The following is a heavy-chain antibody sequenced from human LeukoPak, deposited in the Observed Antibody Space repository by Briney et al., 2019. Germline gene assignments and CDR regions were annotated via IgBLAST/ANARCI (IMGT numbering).Heavy chain of an antibody. CDR2: IYTSGST. J-gene: IGHJ5*01. V-gene: IGHV4-61*02. Sequence: PSETLSLTCTVSGGSISSGSYYWSWIRQPAGKGLEWIGRIYTSGSTNYNTSLKSRVTISVDTSKNQFSLRLSSVTAADTAVYYCASRVLMVYPNWFDSWGQGTLVTVSS. CDR3: ASRVLMVYPNWFDS. CDR1: GGSISSGSYY. D-gene: IGHD2-8*02.